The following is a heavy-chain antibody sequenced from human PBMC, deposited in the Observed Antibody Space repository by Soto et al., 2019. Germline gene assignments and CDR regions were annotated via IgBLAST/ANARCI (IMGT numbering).Heavy chain of an antibody. D-gene: IGHD5-12*01. Sequence: GESLKISCAASGFTFSSYAMSWVRQAPGKGLEWVSAISGSGGSTYYADSVKGRFTISRDNSKNTLYLQMNSLRAEDTAVYYCAKDRPPAKWLRWSYYFDYWGQGTLVTVSS. V-gene: IGHV3-23*01. CDR2: ISGSGGST. J-gene: IGHJ4*02. CDR3: AKDRPPAKWLRWSYYFDY. CDR1: GFTFSSYA.